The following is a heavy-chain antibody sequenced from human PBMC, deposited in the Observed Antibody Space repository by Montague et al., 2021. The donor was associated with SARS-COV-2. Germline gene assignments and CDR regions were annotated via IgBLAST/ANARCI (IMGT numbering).Heavy chain of an antibody. CDR3: AREAKAVSGRLDS. D-gene: IGHD6-19*01. J-gene: IGHJ4*02. CDR1: GFTFSSYS. Sequence: LRLSCAASGFTFSSYSMNWVRQPPGKGLEWIGSIYYSGSTYYNPSLKSRVTMSIDKSKNQFSLKLTSVTAADTAVYYCAREAKAVSGRLDSWGQGTLVTASS. CDR2: IYYSGST. V-gene: IGHV4-59*12.